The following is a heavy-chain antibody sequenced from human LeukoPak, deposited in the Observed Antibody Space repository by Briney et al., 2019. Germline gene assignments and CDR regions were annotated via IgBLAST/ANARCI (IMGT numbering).Heavy chain of an antibody. CDR3: ARDLLPSGWTYYFDY. D-gene: IGHD6-19*01. Sequence: GGSLRLSCAASGFTFSSYWMSWVRQAPGKGLEWVANIKQDGSEKYYVDSVKGRFTISRDNAKNSLYLQMNSLRAEDTAVYYCARDLLPSGWTYYFDYWGQGTLVTVSS. CDR1: GFTFSSYW. J-gene: IGHJ4*02. CDR2: IKQDGSEK. V-gene: IGHV3-7*01.